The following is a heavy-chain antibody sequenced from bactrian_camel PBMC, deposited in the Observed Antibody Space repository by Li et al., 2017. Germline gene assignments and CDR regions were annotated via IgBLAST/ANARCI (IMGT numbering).Heavy chain of an antibody. J-gene: IGHJ4*01. V-gene: IGHV3-2*01. CDR2: IYIDSTNT. CDR3: AADETGPDCTLLVRAIHPNGGI. CDR1: GFTFSNNY. D-gene: IGHD1*01. Sequence: HGQLVESGGGLVQPGGSLRLSCAASGFTFSNNYMSWVRQAPGKGLEWVASIYIDSTNTYYADSVKGRFTISRDNAKNMVYLQMNSLKPEDTAVYYWAADETGPDCTLLVRAIHPNGGIWGRGTQVTVS.